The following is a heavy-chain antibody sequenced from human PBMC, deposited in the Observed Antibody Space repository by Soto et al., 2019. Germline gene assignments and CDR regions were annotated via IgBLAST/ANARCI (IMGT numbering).Heavy chain of an antibody. CDR3: AADYGDYEEHYGMDV. CDR2: IIPIFGTA. D-gene: IGHD4-17*01. CDR1: GGTFSSYA. V-gene: IGHV1-69*01. Sequence: QVQLVQSGAEVKKPGYSAKVSCKASGGTFSSYAISWVRRAPGQGLEWMGGIIPIFGTANYAQKFQGRVTITADESTSTAYMELSSLRSEDTAVYYCAADYGDYEEHYGMDVWGQGTTVTVSS. J-gene: IGHJ6*02.